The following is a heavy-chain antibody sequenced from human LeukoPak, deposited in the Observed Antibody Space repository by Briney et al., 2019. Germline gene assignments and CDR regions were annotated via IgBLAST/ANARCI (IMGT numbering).Heavy chain of an antibody. J-gene: IGHJ3*02. CDR3: AREYSSFDAFDI. CDR1: GGSISSYY. CDR2: IYYSGST. V-gene: IGHV4-59*01. D-gene: IGHD6-6*01. Sequence: PSETLSLTCTVSGGSISSYYWSWIRQPPGKGLEWIGYIYYSGSTNYNPSLKSRVTISVDTSKNQFSLELSSVTAADTAVYYCAREYSSFDAFDIWGQGTMVTVSS.